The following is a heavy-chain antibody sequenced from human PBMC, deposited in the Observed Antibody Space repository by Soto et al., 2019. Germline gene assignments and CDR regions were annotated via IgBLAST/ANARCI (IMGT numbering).Heavy chain of an antibody. CDR2: ISYTGRT. D-gene: IGHD6-6*01. CDR3: ARGPFSSSSSWFDP. CDR1: GGSISSDANF. J-gene: IGHJ5*02. V-gene: IGHV4-31*03. Sequence: PSETLSLTCTVSGGSISSDANFWSWIRQLPGRGLEWIGYISYTGRTYYTPSLNSRLTISLDTSKNLFSLRLSAVTAADTAVYFCARGPFSSSSSWFDPWGQGTLVTVPQ.